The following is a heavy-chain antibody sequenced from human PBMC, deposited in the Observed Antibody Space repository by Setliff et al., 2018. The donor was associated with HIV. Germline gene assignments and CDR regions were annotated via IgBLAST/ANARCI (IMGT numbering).Heavy chain of an antibody. CDR1: EFTFSTYA. V-gene: IGHV3-23*01. CDR2: IGSNGGST. J-gene: IGHJ4*02. CDR3: ARDAKGGIDY. Sequence: GGSLRLSCAASEFTFSTYAMSWVRQAPGKGLEWVSVIGSNGGSTYYADSVKGRFTISRDNSKNTLYLQMNSLRVEDTATYYCARDAKGGIDYWGQGTLVTVSS. D-gene: IGHD3-16*01.